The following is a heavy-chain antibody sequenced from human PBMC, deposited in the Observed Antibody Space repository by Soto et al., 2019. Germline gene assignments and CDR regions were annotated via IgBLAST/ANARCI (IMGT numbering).Heavy chain of an antibody. V-gene: IGHV3-30-3*01. CDR2: ISYDGSNK. D-gene: IGHD3-10*01. CDR1: GFTFSSYA. J-gene: IGHJ3*02. CDR3: VREPYYYGSRYVFVI. Sequence: GGSLRLSCAASGFTFSSYAMHWVRQAPGKGLEWVALISYDGSNKYCADSVKGRFTISRDNSKNTLYLQMNSLRDEDTALYYCVREPYYYGSRYVFVIWGQGIMVTVSS.